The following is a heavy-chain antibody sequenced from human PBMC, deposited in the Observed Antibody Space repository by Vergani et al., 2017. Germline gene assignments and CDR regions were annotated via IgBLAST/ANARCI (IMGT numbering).Heavy chain of an antibody. CDR3: ARGPSLGELSFGRLSMRINYFDY. CDR1: GGSISSGGYY. Sequence: QVQLQESGPGLVKPSQTLSLTCTVSGGSISSGGYYWSWIRQHPGKGLEWIGYIYYSGSTYYNPSLKSRVTISVDTSKNQFSLKLSSLRSEDTAVYYCARGPSLGELSFGRLSMRINYFDYWGQGTLVTVSS. J-gene: IGHJ4*02. D-gene: IGHD3-16*02. V-gene: IGHV4-31*03. CDR2: IYYSGST.